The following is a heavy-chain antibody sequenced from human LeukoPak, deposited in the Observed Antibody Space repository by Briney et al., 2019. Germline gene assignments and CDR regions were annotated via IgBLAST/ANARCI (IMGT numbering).Heavy chain of an antibody. D-gene: IGHD2-2*01. CDR3: ARRYSSTSSIVFDP. V-gene: IGHV4-39*07. Sequence: PSETLSLTCTASGGSISSSSYYWGWIRQPPGKGLEWIGSIYYSGSTYYNPSLKSRVTISVDTSKNQFSLKLSSVTAADTAVYYCARRYSSTSSIVFDPWGQGTLVTVSS. CDR2: IYYSGST. CDR1: GGSISSSSYY. J-gene: IGHJ5*02.